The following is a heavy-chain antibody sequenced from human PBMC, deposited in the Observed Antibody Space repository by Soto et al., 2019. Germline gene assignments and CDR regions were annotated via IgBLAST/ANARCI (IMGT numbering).Heavy chain of an antibody. J-gene: IGHJ6*02. V-gene: IGHV5-51*01. CDR2: IYPGDSDT. CDR1: GYSFTSYW. Sequence: PGESLKISCKGSGYSFTSYWIGWVRQMPGKGLEWMGIIYPGDSDTRYSPSFQGQVTISADKSISTAYLQWSSLKASDTAMYYCARGCGGGSCYLDYYGMDVWGQGTTVTVSS. CDR3: ARGCGGGSCYLDYYGMDV. D-gene: IGHD2-15*01.